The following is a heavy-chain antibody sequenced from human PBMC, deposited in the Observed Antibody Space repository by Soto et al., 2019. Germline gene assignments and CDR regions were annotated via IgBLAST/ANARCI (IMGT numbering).Heavy chain of an antibody. CDR1: GYSISSGYY. J-gene: IGHJ5*02. V-gene: IGHV4-38-2*02. Sequence: SETLSLTCAVSGYSISSGYYWGWIRQPPGKGLEWIGSIYHSGSTYYNPSLKSRVTISVDTSKNQFSLKLSSVTAADTAVYYCARDGGPDDFWSGYPNWFDPWGQGTLVTVSA. D-gene: IGHD3-3*01. CDR2: IYHSGST. CDR3: ARDGGPDDFWSGYPNWFDP.